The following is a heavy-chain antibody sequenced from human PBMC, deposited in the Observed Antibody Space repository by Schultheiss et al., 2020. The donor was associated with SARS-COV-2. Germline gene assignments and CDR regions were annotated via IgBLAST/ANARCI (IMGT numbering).Heavy chain of an antibody. J-gene: IGHJ2*01. Sequence: SETLSLTCTVSGGSISSYYWSWIRQPPGKGLEWIGYIYKSGGTNYNPSLKSRVTISVDTSKNQFSLKLSSVTAADTAVYYCARQYDILTGTRRDWYFDLWGRGTLVTVSS. D-gene: IGHD3-9*01. CDR1: GGSISSYY. V-gene: IGHV4-59*08. CDR3: ARQYDILTGTRRDWYFDL. CDR2: IYKSGGT.